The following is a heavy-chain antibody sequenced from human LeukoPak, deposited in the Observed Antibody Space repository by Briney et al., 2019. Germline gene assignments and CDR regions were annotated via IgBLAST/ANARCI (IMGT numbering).Heavy chain of an antibody. D-gene: IGHD2-2*01. CDR1: GYTFTSYD. CDR3: ARGKRYCSSTSCYDIDY. CDR2: MNPNSGNT. Sequence: ASVKVSCKASGYTFTSYDINWVRQAPGQGLEWMGWMNPNSGNTGYAQKFQGGVTITRNTSISTAYMELSSLRSEDTAVYYCARGKRYCSSTSCYDIDYWGQGTLVTVSS. V-gene: IGHV1-8*03. J-gene: IGHJ4*02.